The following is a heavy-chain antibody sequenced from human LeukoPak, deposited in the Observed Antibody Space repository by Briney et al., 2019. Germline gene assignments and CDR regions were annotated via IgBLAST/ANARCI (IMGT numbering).Heavy chain of an antibody. CDR2: ISWNSGSI. CDR3: AKSQGATTSIFAFDI. CDR1: GFTFSSYG. J-gene: IGHJ3*02. Sequence: PGRSLRLSCAASGFTFSSYGMHWVRQAPGKGLEWVSGISWNSGSIGYADSVKGRFTISRDNAKNSLYLQMNSLRAEDTALYYCAKSQGATTSIFAFDIWGQGTMVTVSS. D-gene: IGHD1-26*01. V-gene: IGHV3-9*01.